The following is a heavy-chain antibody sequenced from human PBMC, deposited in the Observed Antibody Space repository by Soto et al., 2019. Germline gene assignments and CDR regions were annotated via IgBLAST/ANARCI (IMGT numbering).Heavy chain of an antibody. CDR2: IDWDDDK. CDR3: ARIYPRFGSGSYFKAYFDY. CDR1: GFSLNTNGVS. Sequence: SGPTLVNPTQTLTLTCTLSGFSLNTNGVSVNWIRQPPGKALEWLARIDWDDDKYYNSSLKTRLTISRDSSRNQVVLTMTNMDPVDTGTYFCARIYPRFGSGSYFKAYFDYWGQGTLVTVS. J-gene: IGHJ4*02. D-gene: IGHD3-10*01. V-gene: IGHV2-70*11.